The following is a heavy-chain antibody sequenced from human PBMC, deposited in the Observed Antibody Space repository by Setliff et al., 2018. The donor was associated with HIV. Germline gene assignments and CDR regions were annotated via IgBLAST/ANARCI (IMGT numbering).Heavy chain of an antibody. V-gene: IGHV1-2*02. Sequence: ASVKVSCKASGYTFTGHYLHWVRQAPGQGLEWLGWVNPNSGDAIYAQNFQGRVTMTRDTSINAAYMELRGLRSDDTAVYYCARNFGLSPSGKYYYYYGMDICGQGTTVTVSS. CDR3: ARNFGLSPSGKYYYYYGMDI. J-gene: IGHJ6*02. D-gene: IGHD3-10*01. CDR2: VNPNSGDA. CDR1: GYTFTGHY.